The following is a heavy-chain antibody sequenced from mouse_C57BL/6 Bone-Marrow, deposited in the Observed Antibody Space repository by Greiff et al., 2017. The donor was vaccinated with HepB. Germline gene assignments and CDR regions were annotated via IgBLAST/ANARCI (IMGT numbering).Heavy chain of an antibody. J-gene: IGHJ1*03. CDR1: GFTFSSYG. Sequence: EVQGVESGGDLVKPGGSLKLSCAASGFTFSSYGMSWVRQTPDKRLEWVATISSGGSYTYYPDSVKGRFTISRDNAKNTLYLQMSSLKSEDTAMYYCARKKRQLLRDWYFDVWGTGTTVTVSS. CDR3: ARKKRQLLRDWYFDV. D-gene: IGHD1-1*01. V-gene: IGHV5-6*01. CDR2: ISSGGSYT.